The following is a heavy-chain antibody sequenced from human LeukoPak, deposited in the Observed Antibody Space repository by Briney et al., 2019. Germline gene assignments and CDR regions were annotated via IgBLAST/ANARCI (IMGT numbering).Heavy chain of an antibody. CDR2: IYYSGST. V-gene: IGHV4-61*01. Sequence: SETLSLTCTVSGGSISSSSYYWSWIRQPPGKGLEWIGYIYYSGSTNYNPSLKSRVTISVDTSKNQFTLKLSSVTAADTAVYYCARSNEDSWSTSFDYWGQGTLVTVSS. J-gene: IGHJ4*02. D-gene: IGHD6-13*01. CDR1: GGSISSSSYY. CDR3: ARSNEDSWSTSFDY.